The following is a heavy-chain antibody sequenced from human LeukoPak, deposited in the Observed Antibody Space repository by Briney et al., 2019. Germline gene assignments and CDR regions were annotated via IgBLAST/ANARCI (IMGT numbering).Heavy chain of an antibody. CDR3: ARDIYHTYYYDSSGYGEAFDI. CDR2: IIPIFGTA. V-gene: IGHV1-69*13. Sequence: SVKVSCKASGGTFSSYAISWVRQAPGQGLEWMGGIIPIFGTANYAQKFHGRITITADESTSTAYMELSSLRSEDTAVYYCARDIYHTYYYDSSGYGEAFDIWGQGTMVTVSS. J-gene: IGHJ3*02. D-gene: IGHD3-22*01. CDR1: GGTFSSYA.